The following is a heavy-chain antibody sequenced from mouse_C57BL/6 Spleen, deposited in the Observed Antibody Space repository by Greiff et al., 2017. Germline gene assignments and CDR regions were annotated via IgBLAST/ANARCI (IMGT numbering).Heavy chain of an antibody. Sequence: EVMLVESGGGLVKPGGSLKLSCAASGFTFSSYAMPWVRQTPEKRLEWVATISDGGSYTYYPDNVKGRFTIARDNAKNNLYLQMSQLKSEDTAMYYCARREDGTWFAYWGQGTLVTVSA. D-gene: IGHD2-3*01. CDR2: ISDGGSYT. V-gene: IGHV5-4*03. CDR3: ARREDGTWFAY. CDR1: GFTFSSYA. J-gene: IGHJ3*01.